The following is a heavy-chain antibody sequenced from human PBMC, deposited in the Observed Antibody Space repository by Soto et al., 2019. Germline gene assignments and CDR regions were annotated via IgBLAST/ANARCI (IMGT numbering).Heavy chain of an antibody. CDR3: AKDQYNWFEP. V-gene: IGHV3-9*01. Sequence: PGGSLRLSCAASGFTFDDYAMHWVRQAPGKGLEWVSGISWNSGSIGYADSVKGRFTISRDNAKNSLYLQMNSLRAEDTALYYCAKDQYNWFEPWGQGTLVTVSS. CDR1: GFTFDDYA. CDR2: ISWNSGSI. J-gene: IGHJ5*02.